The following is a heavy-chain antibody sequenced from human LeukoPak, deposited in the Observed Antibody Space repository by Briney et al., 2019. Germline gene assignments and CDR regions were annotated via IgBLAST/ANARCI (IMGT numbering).Heavy chain of an antibody. J-gene: IGHJ3*02. CDR1: GGSISSYY. Sequence: SETLSLTCTVSGGSISSYYWSWIRQPPGKGLEWIGYIYYSGSTNYNPSLKSRVTISVDTSKNQFSLKLSSVTAADTAVYYCASSKGLAGAFDIWGQGTMVTVSS. CDR2: IYYSGST. D-gene: IGHD5-12*01. V-gene: IGHV4-59*01. CDR3: ASSKGLAGAFDI.